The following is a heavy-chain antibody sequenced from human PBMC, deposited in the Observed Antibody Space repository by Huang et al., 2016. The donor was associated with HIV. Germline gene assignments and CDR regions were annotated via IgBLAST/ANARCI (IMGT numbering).Heavy chain of an antibody. Sequence: EVQLVESGGGLVKPGGSLRLSCAASGFTFSNAWMSWVRQAPGKGLEGVGRMKSKTDGGRTDYAAPVKGRFTISRDDSKNTLYLQMNSLKTEDTAVYYCTTESESSGWTMDHDAFDIWGQGTMVTVSS. J-gene: IGHJ3*02. CDR2: MKSKTDGGRT. CDR3: TTESESSGWTMDHDAFDI. D-gene: IGHD6-19*01. CDR1: GFTFSNAW. V-gene: IGHV3-15*01.